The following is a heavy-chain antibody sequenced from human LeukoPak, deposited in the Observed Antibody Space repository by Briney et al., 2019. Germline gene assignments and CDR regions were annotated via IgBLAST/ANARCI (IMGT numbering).Heavy chain of an antibody. J-gene: IGHJ4*02. CDR1: GFTVSRNY. V-gene: IGHV3-53*01. CDR3: ATDAH. CDR2: IYSGGST. Sequence: PGGSLGLSCATSGFTVSRNYISWVRQAPGKGLEWVSLIYSGGSTYYADSVKGRFSISRDNSKNTLFLQMNSLRAEDTAVYYCATDAHWGQGTLVTVSS.